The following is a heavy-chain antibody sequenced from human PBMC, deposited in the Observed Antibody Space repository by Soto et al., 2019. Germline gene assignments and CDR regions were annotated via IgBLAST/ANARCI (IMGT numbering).Heavy chain of an antibody. CDR3: AIGPRMWLAGGGY. CDR2: INHSGIT. D-gene: IGHD6-19*01. V-gene: IGHV4-34*01. Sequence: SSETLSLTCAVYGGSFSGYYWSWIHQPPGKGLEWLGEINHSGITDYNPSLKSRITISIDTSKKQFSLKLNSVTAADTAVYYCAIGPRMWLAGGGYWGQGTQVTVSS. CDR1: GGSFSGYY. J-gene: IGHJ4*02.